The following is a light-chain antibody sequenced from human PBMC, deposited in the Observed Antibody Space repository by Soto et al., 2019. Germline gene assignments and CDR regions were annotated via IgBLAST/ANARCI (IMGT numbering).Light chain of an antibody. CDR1: HSVYNRY. J-gene: IGKJ1*01. V-gene: IGKV3D-20*01. Sequence: EIVLTQSPATLSLSPGETATLSCGASHSVYNRYLAWYQQRPGLAPRLLIYDTSNRATGVPDRFSGRGSGTDFTLTISRLEPEDFAVYYCQQYGNSPRTFGQGTKVEIK. CDR3: QQYGNSPRT. CDR2: DTS.